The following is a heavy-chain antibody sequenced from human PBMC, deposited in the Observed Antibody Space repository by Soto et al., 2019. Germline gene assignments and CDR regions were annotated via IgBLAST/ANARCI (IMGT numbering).Heavy chain of an antibody. J-gene: IGHJ3*02. Sequence: ASVKVSCKASGYTFTSYGISWVRQAPGQGLEWMGWINAGNGNTNYAQKLQGRVTITRDTSTSTAYMELSSLRSEDTAVYYCARAVYDFWSGYLGSYDAFDIWGQGTMVTVSS. CDR3: ARAVYDFWSGYLGSYDAFDI. CDR2: INAGNGNT. V-gene: IGHV1-18*01. D-gene: IGHD3-3*01. CDR1: GYTFTSYG.